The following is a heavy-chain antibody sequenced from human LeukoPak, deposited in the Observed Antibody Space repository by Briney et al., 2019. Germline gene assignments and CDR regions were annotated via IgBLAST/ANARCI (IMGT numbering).Heavy chain of an antibody. Sequence: SETLSLTCAVYGGSFSGYYWSWIRQPPGKGLEWIGEINHSGSTNYNPSLKSRVTISVDTSKNQFSLKLSSVTAADTAVYYCARGVVAAAAHWGQGTLVAVSS. J-gene: IGHJ4*02. V-gene: IGHV4-34*01. CDR3: ARGVVAAAAH. CDR1: GGSFSGYY. D-gene: IGHD6-13*01. CDR2: INHSGST.